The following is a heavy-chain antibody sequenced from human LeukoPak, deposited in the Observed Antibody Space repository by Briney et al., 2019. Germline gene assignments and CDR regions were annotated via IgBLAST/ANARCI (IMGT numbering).Heavy chain of an antibody. CDR2: LKEDGSVK. D-gene: IGHD2/OR15-2a*01. CDR1: GFTFSQYW. Sequence: GGSLRLSCEASGFTFSQYWMTWVRQAPGRGLEGVANLKEDGSVKQYADSVRGRFFISRDNAESSVYLQMSSLEAEDSAVYYCARDERIGYYVYWGQGTLVTVSS. J-gene: IGHJ4*02. V-gene: IGHV3-7*01. CDR3: ARDERIGYYVY.